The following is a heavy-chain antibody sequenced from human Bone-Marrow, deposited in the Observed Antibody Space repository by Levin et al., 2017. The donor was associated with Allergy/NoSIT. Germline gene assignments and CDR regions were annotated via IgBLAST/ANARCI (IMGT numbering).Heavy chain of an antibody. Sequence: GGSLRLSCAASEFTFSTYAMHWVRQAPGKGLEWVAVISSDGSKEHYADSVKGRFTISRDNSKNTLYLQMNSLRREDTAMYYCAREKVKMMVEIIESSFDFWGQGTLVTVSS. CDR2: ISSDGSKE. CDR1: EFTFSTYA. D-gene: IGHD3-22*01. CDR3: AREKVKMMVEIIESSFDF. J-gene: IGHJ4*02. V-gene: IGHV3-30-3*01.